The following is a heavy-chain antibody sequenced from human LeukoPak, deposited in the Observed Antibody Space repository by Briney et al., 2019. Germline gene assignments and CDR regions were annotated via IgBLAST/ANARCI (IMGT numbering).Heavy chain of an antibody. CDR3: ARGRPGDYSAFDI. D-gene: IGHD4-17*01. CDR1: GYTFTGYY. CDR2: INTNTGNP. J-gene: IGHJ3*02. V-gene: IGHV7-4-1*02. Sequence: ASVKVSCKASGYTFTGYYMHWVRQAPGQGLEWMGWINTNTGNPTYAQGFTGRFVFSLDTSVSTAYLQISSLKAEDTAVYYCARGRPGDYSAFDIWGQGAMVTVSS.